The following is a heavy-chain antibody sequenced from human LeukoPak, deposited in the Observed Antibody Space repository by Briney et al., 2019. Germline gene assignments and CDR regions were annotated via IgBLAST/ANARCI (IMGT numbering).Heavy chain of an antibody. J-gene: IGHJ4*02. CDR2: INHSGST. D-gene: IGHD3-9*01. CDR3: ARTPTRIVRYFDWLPDEYYFDY. CDR1: GGSFSGYY. Sequence: PSETLSLTCAVYGGSFSGYYWSWIRQPPGKGLEWIGEINHSGSTNYNPSLKSRVTISVDTSKNQFSLKLSSVTAADTAVYYCARTPTRIVRYFDWLPDEYYFDYWGQGTLVTVSS. V-gene: IGHV4-34*01.